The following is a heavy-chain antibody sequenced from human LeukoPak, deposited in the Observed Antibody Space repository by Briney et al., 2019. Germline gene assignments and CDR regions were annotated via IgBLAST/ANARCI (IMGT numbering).Heavy chain of an antibody. J-gene: IGHJ5*02. V-gene: IGHV5-51*01. Sequence: GESLQISCEVSGHRFTNHWIGWVRQMPGKGLEWMGIINLGDSDTKYSPSFQGQVTISLDKSISTAYLRWRSLKALDTAMYYCARRPYSGSPNWFDPWGQGTLVTVSS. CDR3: ARRPYSGSPNWFDP. D-gene: IGHD1-26*01. CDR2: INLGDSDT. CDR1: GHRFTNHW.